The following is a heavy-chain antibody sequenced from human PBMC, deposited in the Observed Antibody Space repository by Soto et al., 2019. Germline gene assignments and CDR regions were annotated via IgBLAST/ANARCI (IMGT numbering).Heavy chain of an antibody. CDR1: GGTFSSYS. CDR3: ARDGGRHSGGIDY. J-gene: IGHJ4*02. V-gene: IGHV1-69*01. CDR2: IIPIFGTA. Sequence: QVQRVQSGAEVKKPGSSVKVSCKASGGTFSSYSINWVRQAPGQGLEWMGEIIPIFGTANYAQKFQGRVTITADASTSTAYMELSSLRSEDTDVYYCARDGGRHSGGIDYWGQGTLVTVSS. D-gene: IGHD1-26*01.